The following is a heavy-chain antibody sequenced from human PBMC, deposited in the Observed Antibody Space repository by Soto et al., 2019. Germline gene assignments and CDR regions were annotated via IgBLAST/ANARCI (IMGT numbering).Heavy chain of an antibody. Sequence: GGSLRLSCAASGFTFSSYAMSWVRQAPGKGLEWVSAISGSGGSTYYADSVKGRFTISRDNSKNTLYLQMNSLRAEDTAVYYCAKSPKLRYFDRPHVGMDVWGQGTTVTVS. J-gene: IGHJ6*02. CDR2: ISGSGGST. CDR1: GFTFSSYA. CDR3: AKSPKLRYFDRPHVGMDV. D-gene: IGHD3-9*01. V-gene: IGHV3-23*01.